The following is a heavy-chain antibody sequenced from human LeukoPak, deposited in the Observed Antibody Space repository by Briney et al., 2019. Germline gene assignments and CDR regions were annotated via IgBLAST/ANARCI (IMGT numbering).Heavy chain of an antibody. CDR3: AVSPRDYYYYMDV. V-gene: IGHV3-20*04. CDR2: INWNGGST. Sequence: GGSLRLTCAASGFTFDDYGMSWVRQAPGKGLEWVSGINWNGGSTGYADSVKGRFTISRDNAKNSLYLQMNSLRAEDTALYYCAVSPRDYYYYMDVWGKGTTVPVSS. CDR1: GFTFDDYG. J-gene: IGHJ6*03.